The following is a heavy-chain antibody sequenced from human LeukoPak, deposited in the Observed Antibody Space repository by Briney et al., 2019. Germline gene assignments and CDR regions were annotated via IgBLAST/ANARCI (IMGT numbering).Heavy chain of an antibody. J-gene: IGHJ5*02. CDR1: GYTFTGYY. CDR3: ARDRVVVVPANTGPDP. Sequence: ASVKVSCKASGYTFTGYYMHWVRQAPGQGLEWMGWINSNSGDTKYPQKFQGRVTLTRDTSISTAYMELSRLTSDDTAVYYCARDRVVVVPANTGPDPWGQGTLVTVSS. D-gene: IGHD2-2*01. V-gene: IGHV1-2*02. CDR2: INSNSGDT.